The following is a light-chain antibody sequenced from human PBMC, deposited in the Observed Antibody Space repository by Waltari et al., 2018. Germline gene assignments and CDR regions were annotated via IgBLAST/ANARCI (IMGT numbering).Light chain of an antibody. CDR3: SSYTSSSTLV. J-gene: IGLJ3*02. CDR1: ISDVGGDNY. CDR2: DVN. Sequence: QSALPQPASVSGSPGQSITISCTGTISDVGGDNYVSWYQQYPGKAPKLMIYDVNKRPPGVSNRLSGSKSGNTASLTISGLQAADGADYYCSSYTSSSTLVFGGGTKLTVL. V-gene: IGLV2-14*03.